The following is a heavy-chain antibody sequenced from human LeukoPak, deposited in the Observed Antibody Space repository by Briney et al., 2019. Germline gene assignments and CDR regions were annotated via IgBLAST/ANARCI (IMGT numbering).Heavy chain of an antibody. CDR1: GFTFSSYW. Sequence: VGSLRLSCAAPGFTFSSYWMHWVRQAPGKGLEWVSYISSSSKTIYYADSVKGRLTISRDTATTTLYLQMNSLRAEDTAVYYCARGRRVGESEDAFDIWGQGTMVTVSS. CDR2: ISSSSKTI. V-gene: IGHV3-48*04. CDR3: ARGRRVGESEDAFDI. D-gene: IGHD2-2*01. J-gene: IGHJ3*02.